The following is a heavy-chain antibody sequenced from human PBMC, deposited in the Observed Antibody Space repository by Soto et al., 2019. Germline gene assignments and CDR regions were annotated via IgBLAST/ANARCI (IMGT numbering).Heavy chain of an antibody. CDR2: IYYSGST. CDR3: ARKSYYDPYHIDP. CDR1: GGSISSGGYY. V-gene: IGHV4-31*03. Sequence: PSETLSLTCTVSGGSISSGGYYWSWIRQHPGKGLEWIGYIYYSGSTYYNPSLKSRVTISVDTSKNQFSLKLSSVTAADTAVYYFARKSYYDPYHIDPPGQATRVTVAS. D-gene: IGHD3-22*01. J-gene: IGHJ5*02.